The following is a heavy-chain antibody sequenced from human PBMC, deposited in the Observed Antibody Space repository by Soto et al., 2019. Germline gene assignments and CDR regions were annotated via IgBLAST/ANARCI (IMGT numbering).Heavy chain of an antibody. CDR3: AKGLPRALWAFDI. CDR2: ISGSGGST. J-gene: IGHJ3*02. CDR1: GFTFSSYA. V-gene: IGHV3-23*01. Sequence: ESLKISCAASGFTFSSYAMSWVRQAPGKGLEWVSAISGSGGSTYYADSVKGRFTISRDNSKNTLYLQMNSLRAEDTAVYYCAKGLPRALWAFDIWGQRTMVTVSS. D-gene: IGHD5-18*01.